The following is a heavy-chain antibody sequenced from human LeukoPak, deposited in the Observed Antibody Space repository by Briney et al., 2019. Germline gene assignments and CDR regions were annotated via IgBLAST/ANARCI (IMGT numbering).Heavy chain of an antibody. CDR1: GESLPSNSAA. V-gene: IGHV6-1*01. J-gene: IGHJ4*02. CDR2: TYYRYKWYN. Sequence: SQTLSLTYAISGESLPSNSAAWNWIRQSPSRGLEWLGRTYYRYKWYNDYAVSVKSRITINPDTSKNQFSLQLNSVTPEDTAVYYCARDLESGSYEHYFDYWGQGTLVTVTS. D-gene: IGHD1-26*01. CDR3: ARDLESGSYEHYFDY.